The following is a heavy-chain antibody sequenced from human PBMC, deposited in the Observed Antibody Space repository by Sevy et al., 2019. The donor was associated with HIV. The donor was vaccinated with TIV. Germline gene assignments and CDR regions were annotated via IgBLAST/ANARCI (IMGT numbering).Heavy chain of an antibody. J-gene: IGHJ4*02. Sequence: GGSLRLSCAASRFTFSSYSMNWVRQAPGKGLEWVSYISSSSSTIYYADSVKGRFTISRDNAKNSLYLQMNSLRDEDTAVYYCARVPDSGWSYFDYWGQGTLVTVSS. CDR1: RFTFSSYS. D-gene: IGHD6-19*01. CDR3: ARVPDSGWSYFDY. CDR2: ISSSSSTI. V-gene: IGHV3-48*02.